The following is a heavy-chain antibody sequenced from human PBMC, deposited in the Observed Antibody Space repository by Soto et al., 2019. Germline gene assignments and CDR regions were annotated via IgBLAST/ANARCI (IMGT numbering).Heavy chain of an antibody. CDR1: GFTFSSYA. D-gene: IGHD6-6*01. CDR2: ISGSGGST. V-gene: IGHV3-23*01. Sequence: EVQLLESGGGLVQPGGSLRLSCAASGFTFSSYAMSWVRQAPGKGLEWVSAISGSGGSTYYADSVKGRFTISRNNSKNPLYPQMNSLRAEDTAVYYWAREIGAARPNWFDPWGQGTLVTVSS. J-gene: IGHJ5*02. CDR3: AREIGAARPNWFDP.